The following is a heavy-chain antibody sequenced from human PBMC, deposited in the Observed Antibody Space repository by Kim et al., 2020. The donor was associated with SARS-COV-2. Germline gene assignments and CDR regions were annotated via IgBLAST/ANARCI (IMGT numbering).Heavy chain of an antibody. CDR1: GFTFSSYS. CDR2: ISSSSSYI. CDR3: ARDQGTYYDFWSGYYGPNRFDY. J-gene: IGHJ4*02. D-gene: IGHD3-3*01. Sequence: GGSLRLSCAASGFTFSSYSMNWVRQAPGKGLEWVSSISSSSSYIYYADSGKGRFTISRDNAKNSLYLQMNSLRAEDTAVYYCARDQGTYYDFWSGYYGPNRFDYWGQGTLVTVSP. V-gene: IGHV3-21*01.